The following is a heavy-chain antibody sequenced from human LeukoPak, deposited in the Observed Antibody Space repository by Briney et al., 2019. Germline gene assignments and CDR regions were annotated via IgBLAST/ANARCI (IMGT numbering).Heavy chain of an antibody. Sequence: PSETLSLTCTVSGGSISSSSYYWGWIRQPPGKGLEWIGSICYSGSTYYNPSLKSRVTISVDTSKNQFSLKLSSVTAADTAVYYCARRSYYDSSGYLNWFDPWGQGTLVTVSS. CDR1: GGSISSSSYY. D-gene: IGHD3-22*01. CDR2: ICYSGST. J-gene: IGHJ5*02. CDR3: ARRSYYDSSGYLNWFDP. V-gene: IGHV4-39*01.